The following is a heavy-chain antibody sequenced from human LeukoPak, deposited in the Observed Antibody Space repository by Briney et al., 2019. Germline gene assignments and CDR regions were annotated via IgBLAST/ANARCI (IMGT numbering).Heavy chain of an antibody. CDR1: GDSISRYY. CDR3: ARHTAAAGYYFDF. J-gene: IGHJ4*02. Sequence: PSETLSLTCTVSGDSISRYYWSWIRQPPGKGLEWIGYIFYSGSTKYNPSLKSRVTISVDTSKNQFSLRLSSVTAADTAVYHCARHTAAAGYYFDFWGQGTLVTVPS. CDR2: IFYSGST. D-gene: IGHD6-13*01. V-gene: IGHV4-59*08.